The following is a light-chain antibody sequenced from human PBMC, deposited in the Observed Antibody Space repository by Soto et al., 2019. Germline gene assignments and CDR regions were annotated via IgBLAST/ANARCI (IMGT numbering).Light chain of an antibody. CDR3: QQYGSSPT. CDR1: QSVSSSY. Sequence: EIVLTQSPGTLSLSPGERATLSCRASQSVSSSYLAWYQQKPGQAPRLLIYGASSRATGIPDRFSGSGSGRDFALTITRLEPEEFSGYYCQQYGSSPTFGQGTKVEIK. CDR2: GAS. V-gene: IGKV3-20*01. J-gene: IGKJ1*01.